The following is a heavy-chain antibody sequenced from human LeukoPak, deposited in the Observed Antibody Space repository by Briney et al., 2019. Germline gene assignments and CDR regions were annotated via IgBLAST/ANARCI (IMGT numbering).Heavy chain of an antibody. CDR3: ARGGYYYDSSGPYYFDY. Sequence: PSETLSLTCTVSGGSVSSYYWSWIRQPAGKGLEWIGRIYTSGSTNYHPSLKSRVTMSVDTSKNQFSRKLSSVTAADTAVYYCARGGYYYDSSGPYYFDYWGQGTLVTVSS. CDR1: GGSVSSYY. J-gene: IGHJ4*02. V-gene: IGHV4-4*07. D-gene: IGHD3-22*01. CDR2: IYTSGST.